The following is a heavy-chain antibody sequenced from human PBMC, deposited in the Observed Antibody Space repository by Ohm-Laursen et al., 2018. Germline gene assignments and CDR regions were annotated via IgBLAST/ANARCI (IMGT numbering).Heavy chain of an antibody. CDR2: ISDSGGGT. V-gene: IGHV3-23*01. Sequence: LSLTCAASGFSFSSYAMGWVRQAPGKGLEWVSTISDSGGGTYYADSVKGRFTISRDNSKNTLYLQMNSLRAEDTAVYYCAKERDVSTGYALQHWGQGTLVTVSS. CDR3: AKERDVSTGYALQH. D-gene: IGHD3-9*01. CDR1: GFSFSSYA. J-gene: IGHJ1*01.